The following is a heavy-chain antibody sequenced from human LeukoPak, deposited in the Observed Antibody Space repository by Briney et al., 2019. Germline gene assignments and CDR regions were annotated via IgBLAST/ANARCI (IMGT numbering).Heavy chain of an antibody. CDR1: GGSISSYY. V-gene: IGHV4-59*08. D-gene: IGHD3-22*01. J-gene: IGHJ4*02. CDR3: ARHLDDYYDSSGYWDY. CDR2: IYYSGST. Sequence: KPSETLSLTCTVSGGSISSYYWSWIRQPPGKGLEWIGYIYYSGSTNYNPSLKSRVTISVDTSKNQFSLKLSSVTAADTAVYYCARHLDDYYDSSGYWDYWGQGTLVTVSS.